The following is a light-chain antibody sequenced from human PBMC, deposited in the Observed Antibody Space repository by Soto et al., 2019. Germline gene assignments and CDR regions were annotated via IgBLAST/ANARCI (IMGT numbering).Light chain of an antibody. CDR2: GNS. J-gene: IGLJ2*01. CDR3: QSYDSGLSGSV. Sequence: QSVLTQPPSVSGAPGQRVTISCTGSSSNIGAGYDVHWYQQLPGTAPKLLTYGNSNRPSGVPVRFSGSKSGTSASLAITGLQAEYEADYYCQSYDSGLSGSVFGGGTKLTVL. CDR1: SSNIGAGYD. V-gene: IGLV1-40*01.